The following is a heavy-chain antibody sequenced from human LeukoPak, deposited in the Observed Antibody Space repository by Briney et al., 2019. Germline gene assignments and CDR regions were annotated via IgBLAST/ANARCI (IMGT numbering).Heavy chain of an antibody. CDR1: GFTFSSYA. D-gene: IGHD2-2*01. J-gene: IGHJ6*02. CDR2: ISGSGGST. V-gene: IGHV3-23*01. Sequence: PGGSLRLSCAASGFTFSSYAMSWVRQAPGKGLEWVSAISGSGGSTYYADSVKGRFTISRDNSKNTLYLQMSSLRAEDTAVYYCAKGGFVVVPAAIIVSYYGMDVWGQGTTVTVSS. CDR3: AKGGFVVVPAAIIVSYYGMDV.